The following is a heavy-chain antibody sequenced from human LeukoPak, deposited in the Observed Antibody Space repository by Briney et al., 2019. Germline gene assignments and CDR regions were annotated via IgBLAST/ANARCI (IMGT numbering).Heavy chain of an antibody. CDR3: ARETAVAGGFDY. Sequence: ASVKVSCKASGYTFTSYYMHWVRRAPGQGLEWMGIINPSGGSTSYAQKFQGRVTMTRDTSTSTVYMELSSLRSEDTAVYYCARETAVAGGFDYWGQGTLVTVSS. CDR2: INPSGGST. J-gene: IGHJ4*02. D-gene: IGHD6-19*01. V-gene: IGHV1-46*03. CDR1: GYTFTSYY.